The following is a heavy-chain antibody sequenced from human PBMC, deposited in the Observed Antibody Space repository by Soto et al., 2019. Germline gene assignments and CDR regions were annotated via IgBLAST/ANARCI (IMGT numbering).Heavy chain of an antibody. J-gene: IGHJ4*02. CDR3: TMHIPGGGHPIDH. CDR2: IKSKADGEKT. V-gene: IGHV3-15*01. CDR1: GFIFSSAW. D-gene: IGHD2-8*02. Sequence: EVQLVASGGGLVKPGGSLGLSCAASGFIFSSAWLSWVRQAPEKGLEWVGRIKSKADGEKTDYAAPVKGRFTISRDDSKHTLYLQMNSLKTEDTARYYCTMHIPGGGHPIDHLGQGTLVPVSS.